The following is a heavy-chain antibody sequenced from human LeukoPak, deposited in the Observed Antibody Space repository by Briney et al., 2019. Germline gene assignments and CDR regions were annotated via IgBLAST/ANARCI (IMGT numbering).Heavy chain of an antibody. CDR3: AREEANAGGAFDI. V-gene: IGHV3-21*01. Sequence: PGGSLRLSCAASVFTFSSHSMNWVRQAPGKGLEWVSSISSSSSYIYYADSVKGRFTISRDNAKNSLYLQMNSLRAEDTAVYYCAREEANAGGAFDIWGQGTMVTVSS. J-gene: IGHJ3*02. CDR2: ISSSSSYI. CDR1: VFTFSSHS. D-gene: IGHD4/OR15-4a*01.